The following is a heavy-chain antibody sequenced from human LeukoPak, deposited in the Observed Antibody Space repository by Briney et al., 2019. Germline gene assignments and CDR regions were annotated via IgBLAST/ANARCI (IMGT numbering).Heavy chain of an antibody. CDR3: AREGDPYYYDSSGYYNWFDP. CDR2: INPSGGST. D-gene: IGHD3-22*01. CDR1: GYTFTSYY. V-gene: IGHV1-46*01. Sequence: APVKVSCKASGYTFTSYYMHWVRQAPGQGLEWMGIINPSGGSTSYAQEFQGRVTMTRDMSTSTVYMELSSLRSEDTAVYYCAREGDPYYYDSSGYYNWFDPWGQGTLVTVSS. J-gene: IGHJ5*02.